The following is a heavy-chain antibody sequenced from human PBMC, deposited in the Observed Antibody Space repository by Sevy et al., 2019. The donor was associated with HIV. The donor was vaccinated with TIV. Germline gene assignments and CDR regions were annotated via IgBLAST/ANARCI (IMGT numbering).Heavy chain of an antibody. V-gene: IGHV3-49*03. CDR2: IRSKTYGGTT. CDR1: GFTFGDYA. J-gene: IGHJ6*02. CDR3: TSVRCTMSAYYYFGIDV. Sequence: GGSLRLSCTASGFTFGDYAMSWIRQTPGRGLEWVGFIRSKTYGGTTEYAGSVKDRFTVSREDSKSIAYLQMNSLKNEDTVLYDGTSVRCTMSAYYYFGIDVWGQGTTVTVSS. D-gene: IGHD3-3*01.